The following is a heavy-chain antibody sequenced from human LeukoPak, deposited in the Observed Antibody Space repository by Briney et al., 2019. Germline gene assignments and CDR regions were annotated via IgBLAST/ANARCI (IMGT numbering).Heavy chain of an antibody. Sequence: GGSLRLSCAASGFSLADYAMHWVRQAPGQGLEWVSSISWDGRNMAYAASVKGRFTISRDNSKDSLYLQMNNLRAEDTALYYCARDVSSSWYSLAYWGQGTLVTVSS. CDR2: ISWDGRNM. CDR1: GFSLADYA. J-gene: IGHJ4*02. D-gene: IGHD2-15*01. V-gene: IGHV3-9*01. CDR3: ARDVSSSWYSLAY.